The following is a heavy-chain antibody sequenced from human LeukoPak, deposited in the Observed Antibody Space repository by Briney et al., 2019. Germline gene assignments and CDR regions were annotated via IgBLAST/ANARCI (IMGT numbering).Heavy chain of an antibody. J-gene: IGHJ4*02. CDR2: MSRSGDII. CDR3: AKVPYGSGTRGGFDY. CDR1: GFTFSDYN. D-gene: IGHD3-10*01. V-gene: IGHV3-48*01. Sequence: GGSLRLSCAASGFTFSDYNMNWVRQVPGKGLESVSYMSRSGDIIYYADSVKGRFTISRDNAKNSLYLQMNSLRAEDTAVYYCAKVPYGSGTRGGFDYWGQGTLVTVSS.